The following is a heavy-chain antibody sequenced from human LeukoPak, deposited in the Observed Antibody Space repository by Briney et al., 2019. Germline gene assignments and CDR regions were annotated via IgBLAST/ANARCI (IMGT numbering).Heavy chain of an antibody. V-gene: IGHV3-48*01. J-gene: IGHJ6*02. CDR1: GFTFSDYS. Sequence: GGSLRLSCAASGFTFSDYSMNWVRQAPGKGLEWISYIGIDSGNTNYADSVKGRFTISGDKAKNSLYLQMNSLRAEDTAVYYCARDGDYDSSGYYEYYYYYGMDVWGQGTTVTVSS. D-gene: IGHD3-22*01. CDR3: ARDGDYDSSGYYEYYYYYGMDV. CDR2: IGIDSGNT.